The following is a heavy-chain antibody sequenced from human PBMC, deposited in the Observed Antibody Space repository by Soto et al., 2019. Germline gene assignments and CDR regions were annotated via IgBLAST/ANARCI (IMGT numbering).Heavy chain of an antibody. CDR2: IDPSDSYT. J-gene: IGHJ5*02. CDR3: ARSTTVTTFEREEKFDP. D-gene: IGHD4-17*01. V-gene: IGHV5-10-1*01. Sequence: QVPGKGLEWMGRIDPSDSYTNYSPSFQGHVTISADKSISTAYLQWSSLKASDTAMYYCARSTTVTTFEREEKFDPWGQGTLVTVSS.